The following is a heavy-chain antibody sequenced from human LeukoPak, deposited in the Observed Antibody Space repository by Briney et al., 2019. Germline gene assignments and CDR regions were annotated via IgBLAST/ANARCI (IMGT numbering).Heavy chain of an antibody. Sequence: PSETLSLTCAVSGYSISSGYYWGWIRQPPGKGLEWIGSIYHSGSTYYNPSLKSRVTISVDTSKNQFSLKLSSVTAADTAVYYCAREGWLQSFDYWGQGTLVTVSS. D-gene: IGHD5-24*01. J-gene: IGHJ4*02. V-gene: IGHV4-38-2*02. CDR2: IYHSGST. CDR3: AREGWLQSFDY. CDR1: GYSISSGYY.